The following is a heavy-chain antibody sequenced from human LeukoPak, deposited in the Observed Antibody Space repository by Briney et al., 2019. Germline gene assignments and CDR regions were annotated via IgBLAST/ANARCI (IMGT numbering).Heavy chain of an antibody. CDR3: ARSGGRIYGMDV. J-gene: IGHJ6*02. CDR1: GFTFSSYA. V-gene: IGHV3-23*01. Sequence: PGGSLRLSCAASGFTFSSYAMSWVRQAPGKGLEWVSAISGSGGSTYYADSVKGRFTISRDNAKNSLYLQMNSLRAEDTAVYYCARSGGRIYGMDVWGQGTTVTVSS. CDR2: ISGSGGST. D-gene: IGHD3-16*01.